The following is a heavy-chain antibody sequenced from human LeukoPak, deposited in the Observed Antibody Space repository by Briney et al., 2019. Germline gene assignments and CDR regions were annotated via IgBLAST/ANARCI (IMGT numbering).Heavy chain of an antibody. V-gene: IGHV3-23*01. CDR1: GFTFSSYG. CDR3: ARDKVGGSMAGSNFDY. J-gene: IGHJ4*02. Sequence: GGTLRLSCAASGFTFSSYGMSWVRQAPGKGLEWISAMSGSGGSTYYADSVKGRFTISRDNAKNSLFLQMNSLRGEDTAVYYCARDKVGGSMAGSNFDYWGQGTLVTVSS. D-gene: IGHD6-19*01. CDR2: MSGSGGST.